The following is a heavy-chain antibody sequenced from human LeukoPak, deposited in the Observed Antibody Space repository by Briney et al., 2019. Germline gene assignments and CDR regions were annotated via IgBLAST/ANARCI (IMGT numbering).Heavy chain of an antibody. J-gene: IGHJ1*01. D-gene: IGHD4-11*01. V-gene: IGHV1-69*06. Sequence: SVKVSCKASGGTFGSNTLNWLRQAPGQGLEWMGDIIPFFDAANYAHNFQGRVTITADKSTNTAYMELSSLRSADTAVYYCATQMTTVKGEFFQYWGQGTLITVSS. CDR1: GGTFGSNT. CDR2: IIPFFDAA. CDR3: ATQMTTVKGEFFQY.